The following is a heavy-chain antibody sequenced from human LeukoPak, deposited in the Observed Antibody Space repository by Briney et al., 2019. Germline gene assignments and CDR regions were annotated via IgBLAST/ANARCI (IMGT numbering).Heavy chain of an antibody. CDR1: GFTFSTSG. CDR2: IWFDGSNK. D-gene: IGHD2/OR15-2a*01. V-gene: IGHV3-33*01. J-gene: IGHJ4*02. CDR3: ARGYYRADY. Sequence: GGSLRLSCAASGFTFSTSGMHWVRQAPGKGLEWVAVIWFDGSNKHYADSVKGRFSISRDNSENTLYLQMNSLRAEDTAVYYCARGYYRADYWGQGTLVTVSS.